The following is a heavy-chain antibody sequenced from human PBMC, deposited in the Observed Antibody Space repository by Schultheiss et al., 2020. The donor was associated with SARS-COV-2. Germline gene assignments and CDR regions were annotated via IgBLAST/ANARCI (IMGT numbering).Heavy chain of an antibody. CDR3: VRAHSSTWHNFDY. D-gene: IGHD6-13*01. CDR1: GFIFTTYA. Sequence: GGSLRLSCAASGFIFTTYAMHWVRQSPGRGLEWVAVFSSDGIHHYYSDSVKGRFSISRDDSENALYLQMDSLRTEDTALYYCVRAHSSTWHNFDYWGQGTQVTVSS. V-gene: IGHV3-30*16. J-gene: IGHJ4*02. CDR2: FSSDGIHH.